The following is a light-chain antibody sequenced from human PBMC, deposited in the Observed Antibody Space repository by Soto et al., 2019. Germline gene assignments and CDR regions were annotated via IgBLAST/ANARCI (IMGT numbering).Light chain of an antibody. V-gene: IGLV3-21*04. J-gene: IGLJ1*01. CDR1: NIGSKS. CDR3: QVWDSSSDHLV. Sequence: SYELTQPPSVSVAPGKTARITCGGNNIGSKSVHWYQQKPGQASVLVIYYDSDRPSGIPERFSGSNSGNTATLTISRVEAGDEADYYCQVWDSSSDHLVFGTGTKLTVL. CDR2: YDS.